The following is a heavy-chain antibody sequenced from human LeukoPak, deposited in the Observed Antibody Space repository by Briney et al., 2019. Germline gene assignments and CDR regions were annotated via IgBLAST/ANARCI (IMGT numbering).Heavy chain of an antibody. D-gene: IGHD3-22*01. CDR2: INHDGSST. Sequence: PGGSLRLSCATSGFTFSTFWMHWVRRAPGKGLVWVSRINHDGSSTNYADSVKGRFTISRDNAKNTLYLQMNSLRAEDTAVYYCVRDWGYDSSGYWQKYFDTWGQGTLVTVSS. CDR3: VRDWGYDSSGYWQKYFDT. CDR1: GFTFSTFW. V-gene: IGHV3-74*01. J-gene: IGHJ4*02.